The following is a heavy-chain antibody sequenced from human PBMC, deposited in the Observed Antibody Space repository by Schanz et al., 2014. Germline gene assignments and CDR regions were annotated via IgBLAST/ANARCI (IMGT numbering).Heavy chain of an antibody. Sequence: QVQLVQSWAELKKPGTSVKVSCKASGYTFNNYTYVMIWVRQAPGQGLEWMGRIIPIHGIVNYAQRFQDRVRITADKSTSTAYMELSSLRSDDTAVYYCARGGGPEDVFDIWGQGTILTVSS. CDR2: IIPIHGIV. CDR1: GYTFNNYT. V-gene: IGHV1-69*04. D-gene: IGHD5-12*01. CDR3: ARGGGPEDVFDI. J-gene: IGHJ3*02.